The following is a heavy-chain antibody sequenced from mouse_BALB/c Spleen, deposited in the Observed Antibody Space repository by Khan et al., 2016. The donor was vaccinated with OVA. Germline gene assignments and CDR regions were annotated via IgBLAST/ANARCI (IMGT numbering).Heavy chain of an antibody. Sequence: QVQLKESGAELARPGASVKMSCKASGYTFTSYTIHWIKLRPGQGLEWIGYINPSNGYTNYNQKFKDKATLTADKSSTTAYMERSSLTSDDSALYNCVRDGAYHRNDGWFAYWGQGTLVTVSA. CDR3: VRDGAYHRNDGWFAY. CDR2: INPSNGYT. J-gene: IGHJ3*01. V-gene: IGHV1-4*01. D-gene: IGHD2-14*01. CDR1: GYTFTSYT.